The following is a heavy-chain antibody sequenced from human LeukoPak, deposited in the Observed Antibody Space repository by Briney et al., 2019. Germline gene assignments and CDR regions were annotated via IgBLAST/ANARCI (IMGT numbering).Heavy chain of an antibody. CDR3: ATTGGDFWSGYYPFDY. Sequence: PSETLSLTYTVSGGSISSYYWSWIRQPPGKGLEWIGYIYYSGSTNYNPSLKSRVTISVDTSKNQFSLKLSSVTAADTAVYYCATTGGDFWSGYYPFDYWGQGTLVTVSS. CDR1: GGSISSYY. D-gene: IGHD3-3*01. V-gene: IGHV4-59*01. CDR2: IYYSGST. J-gene: IGHJ4*02.